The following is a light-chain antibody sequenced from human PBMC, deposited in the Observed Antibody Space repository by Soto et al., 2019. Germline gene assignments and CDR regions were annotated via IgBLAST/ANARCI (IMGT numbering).Light chain of an antibody. CDR3: SQYGGSPFT. CDR2: GAS. J-gene: IGKJ3*01. V-gene: IGKV3-20*01. Sequence: EIVLTQSPGTLSLSPGERATLSCKASQSVSSSYLAWYQQKPGQAPRLLIYGASSRATGIPDRFSGSGCGTDFTLTISSLEPGDFAVYYCSQYGGSPFTFGPGTKVDIK. CDR1: QSVSSSY.